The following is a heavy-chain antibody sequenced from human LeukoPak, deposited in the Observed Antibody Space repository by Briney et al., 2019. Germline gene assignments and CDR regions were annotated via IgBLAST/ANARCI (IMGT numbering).Heavy chain of an antibody. J-gene: IGHJ4*02. CDR3: GRGGLTGQMAAFDY. CDR2: INSDGGST. Sequence: QPGGSLRLSCAASGFTFSSYWMHWVRQAPGKGLEWVSRINSDGGSTTYADSVKGRFTISRDNAKNTMYLQMSSLRADDSAVYYCGRGGLTGQMAAFDYWGQGALVTVST. CDR1: GFTFSSYW. V-gene: IGHV3-74*01. D-gene: IGHD3-9*01.